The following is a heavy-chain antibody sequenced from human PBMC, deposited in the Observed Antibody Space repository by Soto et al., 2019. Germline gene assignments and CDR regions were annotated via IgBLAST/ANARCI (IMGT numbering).Heavy chain of an antibody. CDR1: GQRLTNHW. Sequence: DVQLVQSGAVVKKPGESLRISCKTSGQRLTNHWINWVRQMPGKTLQWMGKIDPSDSYTKYSPSFQGHVTLSVDESMTTAYLHWSSVRASDTAIYYCTRDQYDLRNGAQDAFDIWGQGTIVVVSS. CDR3: TRDQYDLRNGAQDAFDI. D-gene: IGHD1-26*01. J-gene: IGHJ3*02. CDR2: IDPSDSYT. V-gene: IGHV5-10-1*03.